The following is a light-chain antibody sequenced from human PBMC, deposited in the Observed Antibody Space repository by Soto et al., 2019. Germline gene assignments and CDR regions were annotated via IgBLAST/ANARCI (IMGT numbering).Light chain of an antibody. Sequence: QSVLTQPPSASGSPGQSVTISCSGTSSNVGGFNYVSWYQQHPGRAPNVLIYEVNQPPSGVPDRFSGSKSGSTASLTVSGLQAEDEAEYYGSSYAGTNIFVFGTGTKVTVL. CDR2: EVN. CDR3: SSYAGTNIFV. J-gene: IGLJ1*01. V-gene: IGLV2-8*01. CDR1: SSNVGGFNY.